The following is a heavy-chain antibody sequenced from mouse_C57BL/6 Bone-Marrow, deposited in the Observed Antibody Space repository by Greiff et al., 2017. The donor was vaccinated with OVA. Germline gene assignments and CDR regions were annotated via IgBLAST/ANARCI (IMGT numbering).Heavy chain of an antibody. CDR2: IRLKSGNYAT. D-gene: IGHD1-1*01. V-gene: IGHV6-3*01. CDR1: GFTFSNYW. CDR3: TELRAY. Sequence: EVQLQQSGGGLVQPGGSMKLSCVASGFTFSNYWMNWVRQSPEKGLEWVAQIRLKSGNYATHYAEYVKGRFTISRDDSKRSFYLQMDNLRAENTGIYYCTELRAYWGQGTLVTVSA. J-gene: IGHJ3*01.